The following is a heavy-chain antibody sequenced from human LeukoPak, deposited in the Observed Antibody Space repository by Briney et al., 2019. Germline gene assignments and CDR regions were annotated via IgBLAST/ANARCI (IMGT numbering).Heavy chain of an antibody. V-gene: IGHV4-39*02. CDR1: GGSISSSSYY. CDR2: IYYSGST. CDR3: ARDFDWFN. J-gene: IGHJ4*02. Sequence: SETLSLTCTVSGGSISSSSYYWGWIRQPPGKGLEWIGSIYYSGSTYYNPSLKSRVTISVDTSKNQFSLKLSSVTAADTAVYYCARDFDWFNWGQGNLVTVSS. D-gene: IGHD3-9*01.